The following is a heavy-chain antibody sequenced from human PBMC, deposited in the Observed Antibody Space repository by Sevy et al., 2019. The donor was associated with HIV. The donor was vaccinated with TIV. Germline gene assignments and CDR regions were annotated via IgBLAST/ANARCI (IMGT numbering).Heavy chain of an antibody. CDR1: GFTFSSSI. Sequence: GGSLRLSCAASGFTFSSSIINWVRQAPGKGLEWVSSISGTGSTIYYADSVKGRFTISRDNAKNSLYLQRHSLRDEDTAEYYCARSDYGDYVGWFDPWGQGTLVTVSS. CDR2: ISGTGSTI. J-gene: IGHJ5*02. V-gene: IGHV3-48*02. CDR3: ARSDYGDYVGWFDP. D-gene: IGHD4-17*01.